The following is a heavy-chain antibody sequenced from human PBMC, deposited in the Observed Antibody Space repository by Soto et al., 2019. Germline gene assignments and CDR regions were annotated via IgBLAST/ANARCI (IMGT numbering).Heavy chain of an antibody. CDR2: IYSGGYT. V-gene: IGHV3-53*01. D-gene: IGHD3-10*01. CDR3: GSHPGGGGY. CDR1: GFTVSNNY. J-gene: IGHJ4*02. Sequence: EVQLVESGGGLIQPGGSLRLSCAVSGFTVSNNYMSWVRQAPGKGLEGVSVIYSGGYTAYGDSVKGRFTISRDNSKNTLFLKMNDGGADAAAVFYCGSHPGGGGYWGQGTLVTVSS.